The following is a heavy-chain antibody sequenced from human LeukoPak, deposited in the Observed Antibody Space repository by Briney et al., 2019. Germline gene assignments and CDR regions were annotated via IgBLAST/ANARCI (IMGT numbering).Heavy chain of an antibody. CDR3: AKDSLRTVPKASFDS. D-gene: IGHD2-2*01. CDR2: IGGTGVRT. CDR1: GFTFSSYA. J-gene: IGHJ4*02. V-gene: IGHV3-23*01. Sequence: GGSLRLSCASSGFTFSSYAMSWVRQAPGKGLEWVSTIGGTGVRTYYADSVKGRFTISRDNSKNTLFLQMNSLRAEDRAVYYCAKDSLRTVPKASFDSWGQGTLVTVSS.